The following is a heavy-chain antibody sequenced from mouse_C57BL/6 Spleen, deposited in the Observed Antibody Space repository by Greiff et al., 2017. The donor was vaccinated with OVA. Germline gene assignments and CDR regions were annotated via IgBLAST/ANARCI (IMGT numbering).Heavy chain of an antibody. CDR1: GYTFTDYE. J-gene: IGHJ2*01. D-gene: IGHD2-5*01. Sequence: VQLQQSGAELVRPGASVTLSCKASGYTFTDYEMHWVKQTPVHGLEWIGAIDPETGGTAYNQKFKGKAILTADKSSSTAYMELRSLTSEDSAVYYCTRGGSNYGYVDYWGQGTTLTVSS. V-gene: IGHV1-15*01. CDR3: TRGGSNYGYVDY. CDR2: IDPETGGT.